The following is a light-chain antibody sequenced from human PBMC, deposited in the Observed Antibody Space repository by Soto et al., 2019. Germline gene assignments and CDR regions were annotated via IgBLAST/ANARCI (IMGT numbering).Light chain of an antibody. CDR3: QQYNNWPPRT. CDR1: QSVSSSY. J-gene: IGKJ1*01. V-gene: IGKV3-15*01. CDR2: GAY. Sequence: EIVLTQSPGTLSLSPGERATLSCRASQSVSSSYLAWYQQKPGQAPRLLIYGAYSRATGIPARFSGSGSGTEFTLTISSLQSEDFAVYYCQQYNNWPPRTFGQGTKVDIK.